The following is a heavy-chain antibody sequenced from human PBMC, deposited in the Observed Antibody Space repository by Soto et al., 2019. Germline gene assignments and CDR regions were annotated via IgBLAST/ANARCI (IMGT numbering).Heavy chain of an antibody. D-gene: IGHD2-15*01. J-gene: IGHJ4*02. CDR1: WFTFSNVL. CDR2: IKRRADGGTK. CDR3: TAGYCSGGSCYSVVY. Sequence: EVQLVESGGGLVKPGGSPCLPFAGSWFTFSNVLMSWVRQAPGKGLGWVGRIKRRADGGTKGYATPVRGRFTVSRDDSKNTLYLQMNSLKTEDTAVYYCTAGYCSGGSCYSVVYWGQGTLVTVSS. V-gene: IGHV3-15*01.